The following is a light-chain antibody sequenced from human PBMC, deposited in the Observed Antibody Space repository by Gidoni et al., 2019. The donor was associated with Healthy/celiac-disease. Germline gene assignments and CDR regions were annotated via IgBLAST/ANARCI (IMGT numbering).Light chain of an antibody. Sequence: QSALPQPASVSGSPGQSITISCTGTSSDVGGYNYVSWSQQHPGKAPKLMIYDVSNRPSGVSNRFAGSKSGNTASLTISGLQAEDEADYYCSSYTSSSTPVVFGGGTKLTVL. CDR2: DVS. J-gene: IGLJ2*01. V-gene: IGLV2-14*01. CDR1: SSDVGGYNY. CDR3: SSYTSSSTPVV.